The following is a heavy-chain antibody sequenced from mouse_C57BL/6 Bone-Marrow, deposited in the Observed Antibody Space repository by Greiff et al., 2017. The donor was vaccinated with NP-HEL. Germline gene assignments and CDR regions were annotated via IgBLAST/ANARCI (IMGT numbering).Heavy chain of an antibody. Sequence: EVKLVESGGGLVKPGGSLKLSCAASGFTFSSYAMSWVRQTPEKRLEWVATISDGGSYTNYPDNVKGRFTISRDNAKNNLYLQMSHLKSEDTAMYYCARGVRLRRGDFGYWGQGATLTVSS. D-gene: IGHD2-4*01. CDR1: GFTFSSYA. J-gene: IGHJ2*01. V-gene: IGHV5-4*03. CDR3: ARGVRLRRGDFGY. CDR2: ISDGGSYT.